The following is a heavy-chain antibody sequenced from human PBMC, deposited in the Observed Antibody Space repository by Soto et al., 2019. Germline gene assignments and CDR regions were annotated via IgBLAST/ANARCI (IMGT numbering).Heavy chain of an antibody. CDR3: ARGVAAAGKAYFDY. CDR2: INPSGST. CDR1: GGSFSGYY. V-gene: IGHV4-34*01. D-gene: IGHD6-13*01. J-gene: IGHJ4*02. Sequence: SETLSLTCAVYGGSFSGYYWSWIRQPPGKGLEWIGEINPSGSTNYNPSLKSRVTISVDTSKNQFSLKLSSVTAADTAVYYCARGVAAAGKAYFDYWGQGTLVTVSS.